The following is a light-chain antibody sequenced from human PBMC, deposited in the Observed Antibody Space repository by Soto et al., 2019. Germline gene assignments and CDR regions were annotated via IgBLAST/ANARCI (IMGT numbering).Light chain of an antibody. J-gene: IGLJ1*01. Sequence: VLTXPPSASGSPGQSVTISCTGTSSDVGGYNYVSWYQQHPGKAPKLMIYEVSKRPSGVPDRFSGSKSGNTASLTVSGLQAEDEADYYCSSYAGSNNVFGTGTKVTVL. CDR3: SSYAGSNNV. V-gene: IGLV2-8*01. CDR2: EVS. CDR1: SSDVGGYNY.